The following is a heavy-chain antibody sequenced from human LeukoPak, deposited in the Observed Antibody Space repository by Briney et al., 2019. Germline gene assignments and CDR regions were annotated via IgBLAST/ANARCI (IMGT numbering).Heavy chain of an antibody. CDR1: GYTFTSYY. J-gene: IGHJ6*03. D-gene: IGHD3-22*01. Sequence: GASVKVSCKASGYTFTSYYMHWVRQAPGQGLEWMGIINPSGGSTSYAQKFQGRVTMTRDMSTSTVYMGLSSLRSEDTGVYYCARESIVVVIAPPGYYYYYYMDVWGKGTTVTVSS. CDR2: INPSGGST. V-gene: IGHV1-46*01. CDR3: ARESIVVVIAPPGYYYYYYMDV.